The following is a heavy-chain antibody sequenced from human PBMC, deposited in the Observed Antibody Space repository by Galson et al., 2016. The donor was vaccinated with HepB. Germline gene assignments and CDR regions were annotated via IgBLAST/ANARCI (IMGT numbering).Heavy chain of an antibody. CDR2: VNNGGNP. CDR3: AKGSDYYDSRSLNY. D-gene: IGHD3-22*01. Sequence: SLRLSCAASGFNFRNFAMSWVRQAAGKGLEWVASVNNGGNPYYADSVKGRFIVSRDNSKNTLFLQINSLRADDTAVYFCAKGSDYYDSRSLNYWGQGTPVTVSS. J-gene: IGHJ4*02. CDR1: GFNFRNFA. V-gene: IGHV3-23*01.